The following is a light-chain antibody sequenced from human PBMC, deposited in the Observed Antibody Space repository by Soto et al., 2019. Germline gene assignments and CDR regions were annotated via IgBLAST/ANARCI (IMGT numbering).Light chain of an antibody. CDR2: EVT. J-gene: IGLJ2*01. Sequence: QSALAQPASVSGSPGQSITISCTGTSSDIGRYDLVAWYQQHPGEAPKLVIYEVTKRPSGISARFSASKSGNTASMTISGLQAEDEATSFCCSHAGRGTVVFGGVTKLTVL. V-gene: IGLV2-23*02. CDR3: CSHAGRGTVV. CDR1: SSDIGRYDL.